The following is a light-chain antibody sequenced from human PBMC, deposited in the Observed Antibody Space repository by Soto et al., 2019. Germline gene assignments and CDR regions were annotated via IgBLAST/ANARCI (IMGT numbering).Light chain of an antibody. Sequence: DIQMTQSPSSLSASVGDRVTITCRASQSISRNLNWYQQKPGKAPKLLIYAASSLQSGVPSRFSGSGSGTDFTLTISSLQPEDFATYYCQQSYSTHYTFGQGTKLEIK. CDR1: QSISRN. CDR2: AAS. V-gene: IGKV1-39*01. CDR3: QQSYSTHYT. J-gene: IGKJ2*01.